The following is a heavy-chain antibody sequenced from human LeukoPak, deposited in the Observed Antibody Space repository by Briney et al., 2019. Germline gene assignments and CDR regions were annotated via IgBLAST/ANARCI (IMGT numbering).Heavy chain of an antibody. CDR1: GFTFSSYG. D-gene: IGHD6-13*01. CDR2: ISYDGSNK. V-gene: IGHV3-30*03. Sequence: GGSLRLSCAASGFTFSSYGMHWVRQAPGKGLEWVAVISYDGSNKYYADSVKGRFTISRDNSKNTLYLQMNSLRAEDTAVYYCARDGTAESSSSWYSPYWYFDLWGRGTLVTVSS. J-gene: IGHJ2*01. CDR3: ARDGTAESSSSWYSPYWYFDL.